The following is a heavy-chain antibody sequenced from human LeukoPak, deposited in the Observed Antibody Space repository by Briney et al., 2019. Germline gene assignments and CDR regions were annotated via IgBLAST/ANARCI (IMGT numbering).Heavy chain of an antibody. CDR1: GFTFSSFW. V-gene: IGHV3-7*04. Sequence: PGGSLRLSCVGSGFTFSSFWMNWVRQVPGKGLEWLANIKEDGSVTTHVESVKGRFTISRDNAENVLYLQMNSLGVEDTGIYYCARGRPTPGTDYWGQGILVTVSS. D-gene: IGHD6-13*01. CDR3: ARGRPTPGTDY. CDR2: IKEDGSVT. J-gene: IGHJ4*02.